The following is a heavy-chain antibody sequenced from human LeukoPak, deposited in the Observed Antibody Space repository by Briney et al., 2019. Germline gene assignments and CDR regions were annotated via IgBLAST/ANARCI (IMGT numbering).Heavy chain of an antibody. J-gene: IGHJ5*02. CDR2: IYHSGST. CDR3: ARGLGPYNWFDP. D-gene: IGHD3-10*01. CDR1: GGSMNINNYY. V-gene: IGHV4-39*07. Sequence: SETLSLTCTVSGGSMNINNYYWAWIRQPPGKGLEWIGSIYHSGSTYYNPSLKSRVTISVDTSKNQFSLKPSSVTAADTAVYYCARGLGPYNWFDPWGQGTLVTVSS.